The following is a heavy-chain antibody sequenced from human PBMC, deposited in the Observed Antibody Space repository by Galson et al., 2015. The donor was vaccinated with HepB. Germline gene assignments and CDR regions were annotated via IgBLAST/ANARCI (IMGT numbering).Heavy chain of an antibody. Sequence: SLRLSCAASGFTFSSYGMHWVRQAPGKGLEWVAAISDDGSNEYYADSVKGRLTISRDNSKNTLYLHMNSLRAEDTAVYYCAKERGIAVAGFMWYWGQGTLVTVSS. CDR2: ISDDGSNE. D-gene: IGHD6-19*01. J-gene: IGHJ4*02. V-gene: IGHV3-30*18. CDR3: AKERGIAVAGFMWY. CDR1: GFTFSSYG.